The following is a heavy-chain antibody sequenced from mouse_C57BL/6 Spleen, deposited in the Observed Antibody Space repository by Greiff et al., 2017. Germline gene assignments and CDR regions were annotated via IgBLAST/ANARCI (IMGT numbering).Heavy chain of an antibody. Sequence: VQLKESGPGLVKPSQSLSLTCSVTGYSITSGYYWNWIRQFPGNKLEWMGYISYDGSNNYNPSLKNRISITRDTSKNQFFLKLNSVTTEDTATYYCARLDSNSAWFAYWGQGTLVTVSA. CDR2: ISYDGSN. D-gene: IGHD2-5*01. J-gene: IGHJ3*01. CDR1: GYSITSGYY. CDR3: ARLDSNSAWFAY. V-gene: IGHV3-6*01.